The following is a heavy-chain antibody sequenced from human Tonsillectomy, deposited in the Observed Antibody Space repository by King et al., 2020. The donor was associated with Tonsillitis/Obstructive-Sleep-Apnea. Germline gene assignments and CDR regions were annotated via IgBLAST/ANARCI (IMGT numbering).Heavy chain of an antibody. CDR2: IYPGDFDT. Sequence: LVQSGAEVKKPGESLKISCKGSGYSFTSYWIGWVRQMPGNGLEWMGVIYPGDFDTRYSPSFQGQVTISADKSIRTAYQQWSSLKASDSAMYYCASGFELPKFDYWGQGTLVTVSS. D-gene: IGHD2-15*01. CDR3: ASGFELPKFDY. V-gene: IGHV5-51*01. CDR1: GYSFTSYW. J-gene: IGHJ4*02.